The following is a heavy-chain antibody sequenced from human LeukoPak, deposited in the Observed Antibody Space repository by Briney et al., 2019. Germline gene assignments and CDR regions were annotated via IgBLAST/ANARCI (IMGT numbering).Heavy chain of an antibody. CDR1: GCTFSSYA. J-gene: IGHJ4*02. V-gene: IGHV1-69*06. Sequence: SVTVSCKSSGCTFSSYAISWVRQAPGQGLEWMGRIIPIFGTANYAQKFQGRVTITADKSTSTAYMELSSLRSEDTAVYYCASGYYYDSSGYLDYWGQGTLVTVSS. CDR2: IIPIFGTA. D-gene: IGHD3-22*01. CDR3: ASGYYYDSSGYLDY.